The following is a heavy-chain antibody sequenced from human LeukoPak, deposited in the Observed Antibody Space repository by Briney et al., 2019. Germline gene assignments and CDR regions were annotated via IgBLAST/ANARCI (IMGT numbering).Heavy chain of an antibody. CDR2: ISYDGSNK. Sequence: GRSLRLSCAASGFTFSSYAMHWVRQAPGKGLEWVAVISYDGSNKYYADSVKGRFTISRDNSKNTLYLQMSSLRAEDTAVYYCARAGGSYWGYYDYWGQGTPVTVSS. CDR3: ARAGGSYWGYYDY. V-gene: IGHV3-30-3*01. J-gene: IGHJ4*02. CDR1: GFTFSSYA. D-gene: IGHD1-26*01.